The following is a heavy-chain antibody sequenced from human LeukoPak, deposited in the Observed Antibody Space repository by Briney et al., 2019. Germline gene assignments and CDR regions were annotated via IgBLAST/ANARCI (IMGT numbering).Heavy chain of an antibody. Sequence: GGSLRLSCAASGFTFSSYSMNWVRQAPGKGLEWVSYISSSSSTIYYADSVKGRFTISRDNAKNSLYLQMNSLRAEDTAVYYCARGDYYDSKGFDYWGQGTLVTVSS. CDR3: ARGDYYDSKGFDY. CDR1: GFTFSSYS. CDR2: ISSSSSTI. J-gene: IGHJ4*02. D-gene: IGHD3-22*01. V-gene: IGHV3-48*04.